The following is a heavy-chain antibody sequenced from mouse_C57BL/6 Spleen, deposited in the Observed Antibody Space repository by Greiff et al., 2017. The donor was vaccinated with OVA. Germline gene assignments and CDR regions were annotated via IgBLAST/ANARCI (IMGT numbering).Heavy chain of an antibody. J-gene: IGHJ3*01. CDR2: INPNNGGT. CDR3: ATRFAY. V-gene: IGHV1-18*01. CDR1: GYTFTDYN. Sequence: VQLQQSGPELVKPGALVKIPCKASGYTFTDYNMDWVKQSHGKSLEWIGDINPNNGGTIYNQKFKGKATLTVDKSSSTAYMELRSLTSEDTAVYYCATRFAYWGQGTLVTVSA.